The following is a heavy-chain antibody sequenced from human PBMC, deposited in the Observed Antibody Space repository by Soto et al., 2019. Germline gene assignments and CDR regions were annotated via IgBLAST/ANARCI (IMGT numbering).Heavy chain of an antibody. CDR3: AQGVFGPYGLDV. D-gene: IGHD3-16*01. Sequence: GESLKISCKGSGYRFSTYWINWVRQMSGKGLEWMGRIDPSDSYVNYSPSFEGHVTMSADKSISTAYLQWSSLKASDTAVYYCAQGVFGPYGLDVWGQGTTVTVSS. J-gene: IGHJ6*02. V-gene: IGHV5-10-1*01. CDR2: IDPSDSYV. CDR1: GYRFSTYW.